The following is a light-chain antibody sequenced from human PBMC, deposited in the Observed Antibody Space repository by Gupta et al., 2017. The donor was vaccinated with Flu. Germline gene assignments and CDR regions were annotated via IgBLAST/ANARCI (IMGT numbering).Light chain of an antibody. J-gene: IGLJ2*01. Sequence: QSVLTQTPSVSGAPGQRVTISCTGSSSNIGAGYDVHWYQQHPGTAPKLLIYGNSNRPSGVPDRFSGSKSGTSASLAITGLQAEDEADYYCQSYDSSLSGHVVFGGGTKLTVL. CDR1: SSNIGAGYD. V-gene: IGLV1-40*01. CDR3: QSYDSSLSGHVV. CDR2: GNS.